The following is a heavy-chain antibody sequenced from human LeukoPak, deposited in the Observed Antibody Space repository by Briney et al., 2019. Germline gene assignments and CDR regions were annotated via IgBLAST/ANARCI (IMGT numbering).Heavy chain of an antibody. J-gene: IGHJ6*03. CDR1: GFTFSGSA. D-gene: IGHD1-26*01. V-gene: IGHV3-73*01. CDR2: IRSKANSYAT. Sequence: PGGSLRLSCAASGFTFSGSATHWVRQASGKGLEWVGRIRSKANSYATAYAASVKGRFTISRDDSKNTAYLQMNSLKTEDTAVYYCTRHLPPISSIVGATRYYYYMDVWGKGTTVTVSS. CDR3: TRHLPPISSIVGATRYYYYMDV.